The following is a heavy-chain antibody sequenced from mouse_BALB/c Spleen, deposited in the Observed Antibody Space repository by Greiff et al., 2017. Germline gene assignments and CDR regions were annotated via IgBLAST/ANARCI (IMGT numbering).Heavy chain of an antibody. CDR1: GFTFSNYW. CDR2: IRLKSNNYAT. D-gene: IGHD2-3*01. CDR3: TRRDGYYVQEAMDY. Sequence: EVKVVESGGGLVQPGGYMKLSCVASGFTFSNYWMNWVRQSPEKGLEWVAEIRLKSNNYATHYAESVKGRFTISRDDSKSSVYLQMNNLRAEDTGIYYCTRRDGYYVQEAMDYWGQGTSVTVSS. J-gene: IGHJ4*01. V-gene: IGHV6-6*02.